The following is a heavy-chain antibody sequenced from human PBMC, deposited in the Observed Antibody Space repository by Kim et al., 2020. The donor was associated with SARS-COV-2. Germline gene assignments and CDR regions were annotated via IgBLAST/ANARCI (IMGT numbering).Heavy chain of an antibody. D-gene: IGHD2-8*01. J-gene: IGHJ6*02. V-gene: IGHV3-23*01. Sequence: GGSLRLSCAASGFTFERASMNWVRQAPGKGLEWVSSDRGGGGRPFYADSVKGRFTISRDNSKSTLFLQMDSLRVDDTAVYYCAKDKGVNGYYGMDFWGQGTAVTVSS. CDR2: DRGGGGRP. CDR3: AKDKGVNGYYGMDF. CDR1: GFTFERAS.